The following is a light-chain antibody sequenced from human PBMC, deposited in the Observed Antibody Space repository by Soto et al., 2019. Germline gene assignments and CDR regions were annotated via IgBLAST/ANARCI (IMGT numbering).Light chain of an antibody. CDR2: LGS. CDR3: MLSLLPRT. J-gene: IGKJ1*01. CDR1: QSLLHTNGYNH. Sequence: LSLPVSPGEPASISCRSSQSLLHTNGYNHLYWYLQKPGQSPQLLIYLGSNRASGVPDRFSGSGSGTDFTLKISIFEAEDVVLYYVMLSLLPRTFSQGTNVDIK. V-gene: IGKV2-28*01.